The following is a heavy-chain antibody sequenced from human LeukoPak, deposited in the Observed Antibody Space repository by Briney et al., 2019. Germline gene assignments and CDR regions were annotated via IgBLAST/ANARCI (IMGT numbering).Heavy chain of an antibody. CDR1: GFTFDDYG. Sequence: GGSLRLSCAASGFTFDDYGMSWVRQAPGKGLEWVSGINWNGGSTGYADSVKGRFTISRDNAKNSLYLQMNSLRAEDTALYYCARVNCGSGSYTYYFDYWGQGTLVTVSS. J-gene: IGHJ4*02. D-gene: IGHD3-10*01. V-gene: IGHV3-20*04. CDR2: INWNGGST. CDR3: ARVNCGSGSYTYYFDY.